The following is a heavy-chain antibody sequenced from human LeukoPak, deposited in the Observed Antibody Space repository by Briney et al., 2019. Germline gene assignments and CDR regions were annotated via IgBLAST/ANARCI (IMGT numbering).Heavy chain of an antibody. D-gene: IGHD3-22*01. Sequence: GGSLRLSCAASGFTFSSYAMSWVRQAPGKGLEWVSAISGSGGSTYYADSVKGRFTISRDNSKNTLYLQMNSLRAEDTAVYYCATRGNYCDSSVFYSVDFLDYGAQGPLVTVSS. J-gene: IGHJ4*02. CDR1: GFTFSSYA. CDR3: ATRGNYCDSSVFYSVDFLDY. V-gene: IGHV3-23*01. CDR2: ISGSGGST.